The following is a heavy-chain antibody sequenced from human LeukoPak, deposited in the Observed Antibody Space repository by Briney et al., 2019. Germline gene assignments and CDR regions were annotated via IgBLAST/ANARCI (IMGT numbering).Heavy chain of an antibody. CDR3: TTVDRWELLNIDY. D-gene: IGHD1-26*01. CDR1: GFTFSNAW. V-gene: IGHV3-15*01. CDR2: IKSKTDGGTT. Sequence: PGGSLRLSCAASGFTFSNAWMSWVRQAPGKGLEWVGRIKSKTDGGTTDYAAPVKGRFTISRDDSKNTLYLQMNSLKTEDTAVYYCTTVDRWELLNIDYWGQGTLVTVSS. J-gene: IGHJ4*02.